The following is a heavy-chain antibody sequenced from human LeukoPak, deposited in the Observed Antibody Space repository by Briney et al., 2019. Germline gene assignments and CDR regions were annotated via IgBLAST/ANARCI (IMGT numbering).Heavy chain of an antibody. Sequence: GGSLRLSCAASGFTFSSFAMHWVRQAPGKGLEWVALISYDGRDERYADSVKGRFTISRDNSKSTLFLHMNSLRTEDTAVYYCAREYTVTATTFDYWGQGTLATVSS. V-gene: IGHV3-33*05. J-gene: IGHJ4*02. CDR2: ISYDGRDE. D-gene: IGHD4-17*01. CDR3: AREYTVTATTFDY. CDR1: GFTFSSFA.